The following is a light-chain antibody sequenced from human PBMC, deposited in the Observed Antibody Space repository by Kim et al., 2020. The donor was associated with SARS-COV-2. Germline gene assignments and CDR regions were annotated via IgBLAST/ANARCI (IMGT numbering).Light chain of an antibody. CDR1: QGMNNY. CDR2: AAS. J-gene: IGKJ1*01. CDR3: QNYNSAPWT. V-gene: IGKV1-27*01. Sequence: AAVGDGVTITCRASQGMNNYLAWDQHMPGKAPQLLIYAASALQSGVPSRFSGSGSGTDFTLTITTLQPEDVATYFCQNYNSAPWTFGQGTKVDIK.